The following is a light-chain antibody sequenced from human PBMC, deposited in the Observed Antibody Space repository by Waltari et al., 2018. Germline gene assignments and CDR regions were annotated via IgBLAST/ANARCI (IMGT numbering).Light chain of an antibody. J-gene: IGKJ1*01. Sequence: DVVLTQSPLSLPVTLGQPASISCRSSQSLVHSNGNTYLSWLQQRPGQSPRRLIYEVSNRDSGVPDRFSGSRSGTDFTLKISRVEAEDIGVYYCMQGTHWPPWTFGQGTKVEIK. CDR3: MQGTHWPPWT. V-gene: IGKV2-30*02. CDR1: QSLVHSNGNTY. CDR2: EVS.